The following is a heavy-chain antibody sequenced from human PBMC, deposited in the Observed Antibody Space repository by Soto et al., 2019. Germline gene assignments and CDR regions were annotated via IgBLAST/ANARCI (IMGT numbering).Heavy chain of an antibody. J-gene: IGHJ5*02. CDR1: GYTFTDYF. D-gene: IGHD3-22*01. CDR2: INPKSRGT. V-gene: IGHV1-2*02. Sequence: QVQLMQSGAEVKKPGASVKVSCQASGYTFTDYFIHWVRQAPGQGFEWMGWINPKSRGTNYAQKFQGRVTMTRDTSNSTAYMELRGLTSDDTAVYYCARVTLKAGNWFDPWGQGTLVTVSS. CDR3: ARVTLKAGNWFDP.